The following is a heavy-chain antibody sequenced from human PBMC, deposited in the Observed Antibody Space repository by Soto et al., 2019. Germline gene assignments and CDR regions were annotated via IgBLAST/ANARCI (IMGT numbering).Heavy chain of an antibody. CDR3: ARDKITGLFDY. J-gene: IGHJ4*02. CDR2: IYYSGST. D-gene: IGHD2-8*02. CDR1: GGSISSSSYY. Sequence: SETLSLTCTVSGGSISSSSYYWGWIRQPPGKGLEWIANIYYSGSTYCNPSLKSRVTISVDTSKNQFSLKLSSVTAADTAVYYCARDKITGLFDYWGQGTLVTVSS. V-gene: IGHV4-39*02.